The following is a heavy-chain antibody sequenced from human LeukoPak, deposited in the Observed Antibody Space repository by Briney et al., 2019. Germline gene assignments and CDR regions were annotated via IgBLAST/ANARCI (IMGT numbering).Heavy chain of an antibody. CDR2: INPSGGST. Sequence: ASVKVSCKASGYTFTSYYMHWVRQAPGQGLEWMGIINPSGGSTSYAQKFQGRVTMTRDTSTSTVYMELSSLISEDTAVYYCARTSSSGSYYPYGMDVWGQGTTVTVSS. CDR3: ARTSSSGSYYPYGMDV. V-gene: IGHV1-46*01. D-gene: IGHD1-26*01. CDR1: GYTFTSYY. J-gene: IGHJ6*02.